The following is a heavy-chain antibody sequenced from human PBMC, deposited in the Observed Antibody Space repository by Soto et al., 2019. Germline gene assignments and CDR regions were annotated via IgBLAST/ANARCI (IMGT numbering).Heavy chain of an antibody. D-gene: IGHD2-2*01. CDR3: ATSLSSRSYYYYGMDV. CDR1: GYRFTSYW. V-gene: IGHV5-51*01. Sequence: PGESLKISCKGSGYRFTSYWIGWVRQMPGKGLEWMGIIYPGDSDTRYSPSFQGQVTISADKSISTAYLQWSSLKASDTAMYYCATSLSSRSYYYYGMDVWGQGTTVTVSS. J-gene: IGHJ6*02. CDR2: IYPGDSDT.